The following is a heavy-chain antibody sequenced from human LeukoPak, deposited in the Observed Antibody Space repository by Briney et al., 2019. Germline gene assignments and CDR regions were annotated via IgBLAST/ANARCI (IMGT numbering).Heavy chain of an antibody. D-gene: IGHD5/OR15-5a*01. CDR2: INSDGSST. CDR1: GFTFSSYA. J-gene: IGHJ6*03. Sequence: PGGSLRLSCAASGFTFSSYAMSWVRQAPGKGLVWVSRINSDGSSTSYADSVKGRFTISRDNAKNTLYLQMNSLRVEDTAVYYCARVRGLKDNYYMDVWGKGTTVTVSS. V-gene: IGHV3-74*01. CDR3: ARVRGLKDNYYMDV.